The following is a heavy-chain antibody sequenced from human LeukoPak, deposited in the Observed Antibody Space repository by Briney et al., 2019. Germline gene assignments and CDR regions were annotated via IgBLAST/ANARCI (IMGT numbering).Heavy chain of an antibody. D-gene: IGHD2-15*01. CDR2: ISSSSSYI. CDR1: GFTFSSYS. V-gene: IGHV3-21*01. J-gene: IGHJ1*01. Sequence: PGGSLRLSCAASGFTFSSYSMNWVRQAPGKGLEWVSSISSSSSYIYYADSVKGRFTISRDNAKNSLYLQMNSLRAEDTAVYYCGRAWYCSGGSCLFQHWGQGTLVTVSS. CDR3: GRAWYCSGGSCLFQH.